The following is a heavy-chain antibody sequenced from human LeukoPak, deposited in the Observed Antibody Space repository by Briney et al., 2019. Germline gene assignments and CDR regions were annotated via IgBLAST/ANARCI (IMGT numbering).Heavy chain of an antibody. CDR3: ARADRGVIDY. V-gene: IGHV4-34*09. J-gene: IGHJ4*02. CDR1: GGSFSGYY. CDR2: INHSGST. Sequence: SETLSLTCAVYGGSFSGYYWSWIRQPPGKGLEWIGEINHSGSTNYNPSLKSRVTISVDTSKNQFSLKLSSVTAADTAVYYCARADRGVIDYWGQGTLVTVSS. D-gene: IGHD3-10*01.